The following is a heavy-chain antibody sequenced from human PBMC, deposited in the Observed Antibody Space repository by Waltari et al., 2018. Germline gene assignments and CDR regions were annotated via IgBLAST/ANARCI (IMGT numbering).Heavy chain of an antibody. V-gene: IGHV4-39*01. Sequence: QLQLQESGPGLVKPSETLSLTCTVSGGSISSSSYYWGWIRQPPGKGLEWIGSIYYSGRTYYNPSLKSRVTISVDTSKNQFSLKLSSVTAADTAVYYCARGDTIFGVVIIVWGQGTLVTVSS. D-gene: IGHD3-3*01. J-gene: IGHJ4*02. CDR2: IYYSGRT. CDR1: GGSISSSSYY. CDR3: ARGDTIFGVVIIV.